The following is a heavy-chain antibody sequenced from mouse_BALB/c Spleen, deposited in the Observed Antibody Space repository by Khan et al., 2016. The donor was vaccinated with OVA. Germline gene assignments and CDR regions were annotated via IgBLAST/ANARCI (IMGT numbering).Heavy chain of an antibody. Sequence: VQLQQSGPELVRPGASVKMSCKASGYTFTSFWINWVKQRPGQGLEWIGMIDPSKSETRLNQKFKDKATLNVDKSPNTAYMQLSRLTSEDSAVYYCTRGGYGSPFAYWGQGTLVTVSA. CDR2: IDPSKSET. CDR1: GYTFTSFW. CDR3: TRGGYGSPFAY. D-gene: IGHD1-1*01. J-gene: IGHJ3*01. V-gene: IGHV1S127*01.